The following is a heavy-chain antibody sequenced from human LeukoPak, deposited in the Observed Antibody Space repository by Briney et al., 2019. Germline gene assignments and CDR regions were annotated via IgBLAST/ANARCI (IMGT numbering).Heavy chain of an antibody. J-gene: IGHJ5*02. Sequence: GGSLRLSCAASGFTFSSYAMSWVRQSPGKGLEWVSAIIGSGGNTDYADSVKGRFTISRDNSKNTLYLQMNSLKAEDTAVYYCAKLPYDFWSGSYNWFDPWGQGTLVTVSS. CDR2: IIGSGGNT. CDR3: AKLPYDFWSGSYNWFDP. D-gene: IGHD3-3*01. CDR1: GFTFSSYA. V-gene: IGHV3-23*01.